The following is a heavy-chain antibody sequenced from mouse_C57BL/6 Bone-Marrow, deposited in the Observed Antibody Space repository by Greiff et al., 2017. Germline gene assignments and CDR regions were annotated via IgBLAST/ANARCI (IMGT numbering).Heavy chain of an antibody. CDR3: ARDYYGSSSYFDY. CDR1: GFTFSDYG. V-gene: IGHV5-17*01. Sequence: EVKVEESGGGLVKPGGSLKLSCAASGFTFSDYGMHWVRQAPEKGLEWVAYISSGRSTIYYAATVKGRFTISRDNAKNTLFLQMTSLRSEDTAMYYCARDYYGSSSYFDYWGQGTTLTVSS. D-gene: IGHD1-1*01. CDR2: ISSGRSTI. J-gene: IGHJ2*01.